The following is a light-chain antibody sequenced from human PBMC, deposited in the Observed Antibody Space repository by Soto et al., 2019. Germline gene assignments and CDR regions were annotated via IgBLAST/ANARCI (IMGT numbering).Light chain of an antibody. CDR1: SSNIGAGYD. Sequence: QLVLTQPPSVSGAPGQRVTISCTESSSNIGAGYDVHWYEQLPGTAPKLLIYGNSNRPSGVPDRFSGSKSGTSASLAITGLQAEDDADYYCQSYDSSLSAWVFGGGTKLTVL. CDR2: GNS. V-gene: IGLV1-40*01. J-gene: IGLJ3*02. CDR3: QSYDSSLSAWV.